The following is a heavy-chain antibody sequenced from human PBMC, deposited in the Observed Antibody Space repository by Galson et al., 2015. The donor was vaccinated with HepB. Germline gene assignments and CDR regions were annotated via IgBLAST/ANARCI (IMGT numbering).Heavy chain of an antibody. Sequence: QSGAEVKKPGESLRISCKGSGYTFPSYWISWVRQMPGKGLEWMGRIDPSDSYTNYSPSFQGHVTISADKSISTAYLQWSSLKASDTAMYYCARDKDLIAALYFYYMDVWGKGTTVTVSS. D-gene: IGHD6-6*01. CDR2: IDPSDSYT. V-gene: IGHV5-10-1*01. CDR1: GYTFPSYW. CDR3: ARDKDLIAALYFYYMDV. J-gene: IGHJ6*03.